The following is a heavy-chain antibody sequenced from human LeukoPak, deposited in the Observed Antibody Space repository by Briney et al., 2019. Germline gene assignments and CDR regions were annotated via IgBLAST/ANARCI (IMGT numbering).Heavy chain of an antibody. CDR3: VKDRCDRTTCPEV. J-gene: IGHJ4*02. D-gene: IGHD2-2*01. V-gene: IGHV3-48*01. CDR1: GFTFSSYS. Sequence: GGSLRLSCAASGFTFSSYSMNWVRQAPGKGLEWVSYISSSSSTIYYADSVKGRFTISRDNSKNTLHLQMSSLRAEDTALYYCVKDRCDRTTCPEVWGQGTLVTVSS. CDR2: ISSSSSTI.